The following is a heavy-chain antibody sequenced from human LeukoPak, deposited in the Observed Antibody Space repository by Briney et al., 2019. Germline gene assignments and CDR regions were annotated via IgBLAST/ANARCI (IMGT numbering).Heavy chain of an antibody. J-gene: IGHJ3*02. CDR1: GFTFSNDS. Sequence: GGSLRLSCEASGFTFSNDSMNWGRQAPGKGLEWVSYIRSSSSTIYYADSVKGRFTISKDNAKNSLYPQMNSLRAEDTAVYYCARAKRNGFDIWGQGTMVTASS. V-gene: IGHV3-48*01. CDR3: ARAKRNGFDI. CDR2: IRSSSSTI.